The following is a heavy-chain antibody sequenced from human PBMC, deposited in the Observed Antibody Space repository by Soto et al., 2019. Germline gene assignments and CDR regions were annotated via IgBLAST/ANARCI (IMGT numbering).Heavy chain of an antibody. CDR3: ARGRSDSSGYYADFDY. Sequence: LVTLALNCTVCGESVSGYYWSWSSKRQGKGLEWIGEINHSGSTNYNPSLKSRVTISVDTSKNQFSLKLSSVTAAGTAVYYWARGRSDSSGYYADFDYWGQGTLVTVSS. V-gene: IGHV4-34*01. CDR2: INHSGST. CDR1: GESVSGYY. J-gene: IGHJ4*02. D-gene: IGHD3-22*01.